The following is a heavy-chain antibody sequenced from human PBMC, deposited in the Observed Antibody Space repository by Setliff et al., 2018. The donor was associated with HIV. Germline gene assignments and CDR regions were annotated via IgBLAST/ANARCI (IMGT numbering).Heavy chain of an antibody. V-gene: IGHV1-69*02. D-gene: IGHD3-3*01. CDR3: ARVAWYYSFWSGLGDAFDI. J-gene: IGHJ3*02. CDR2: IIPILGVA. CDR1: RSTFNSHT. Sequence: SVKVSCKASRSTFNSHTINWVRQAPGQGLDWMGRIIPILGVANYAQRFQGKVTITADKSTSTAYMELTSLRSDDTAVYYCARVAWYYSFWSGLGDAFDIWGQGTMVTVSS.